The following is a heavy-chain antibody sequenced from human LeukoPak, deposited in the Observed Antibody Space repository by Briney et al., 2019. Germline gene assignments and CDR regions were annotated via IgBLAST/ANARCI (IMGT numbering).Heavy chain of an antibody. Sequence: GGSLRLSCAASGFTFSDYYMSWIRQAPGKGLEWVSYISSSSSYTNYADSVKGRFTISRDNAKNSLYLQMNGLRAEDTAVYYCARFVTGGNYLSGNGYYFDYWGQGTLVTVSS. CDR2: ISSSSSYT. CDR1: GFTFSDYY. V-gene: IGHV3-11*06. CDR3: ARFVTGGNYLSGNGYYFDY. J-gene: IGHJ4*02. D-gene: IGHD1-26*01.